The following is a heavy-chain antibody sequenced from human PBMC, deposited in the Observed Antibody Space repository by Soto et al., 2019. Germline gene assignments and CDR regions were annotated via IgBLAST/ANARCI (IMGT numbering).Heavy chain of an antibody. Sequence: ASVKVSCKASGYTFTSYGISWVRQAPGQGLEWMGWISAYNGNTNYAQKLQGRVTMTTDTSTSTAYMELRSLRSDDTAVYYRAREGSISSSSTYYYYMDVWGKGTTVTVSS. CDR1: GYTFTSYG. V-gene: IGHV1-18*01. D-gene: IGHD6-6*01. J-gene: IGHJ6*03. CDR2: ISAYNGNT. CDR3: AREGSISSSSTYYYYMDV.